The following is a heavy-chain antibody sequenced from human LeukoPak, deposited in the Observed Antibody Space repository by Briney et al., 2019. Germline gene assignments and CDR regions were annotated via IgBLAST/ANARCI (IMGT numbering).Heavy chain of an antibody. CDR2: ISTDGGRT. CDR1: GFTFSDYA. Sequence: PGGSLRLSCVASGFTFSDYALHWVRQAPGKGLEYVSAISTDGGRTYYANSVKGRFTISRDNSKNTLFLQMGSLRAEDMAVYYCARDGYYDSSSYYDYWGQGTLVTVSS. D-gene: IGHD3-22*01. J-gene: IGHJ4*02. CDR3: ARDGYYDSSSYYDY. V-gene: IGHV3-64*01.